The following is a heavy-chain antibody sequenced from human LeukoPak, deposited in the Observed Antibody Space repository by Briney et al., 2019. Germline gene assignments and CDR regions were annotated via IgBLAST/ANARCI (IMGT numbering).Heavy chain of an antibody. CDR1: GESFSGNF. CDR3: ARHGYDFWSGYNANGGYYGMDA. D-gene: IGHD3-3*01. V-gene: IGHV4-34*01. J-gene: IGHJ6*02. CDR2: IDNNGIT. Sequence: SETLSLTCAVSGESFSGNFWTWIRQSPGKGLEWIGEIDNNGITNYNPSLKSRVTMSVDTTRRRFSLRLTSESAADTAVYYCARHGYDFWSGYNANGGYYGMDAWGQGTTVTVSS.